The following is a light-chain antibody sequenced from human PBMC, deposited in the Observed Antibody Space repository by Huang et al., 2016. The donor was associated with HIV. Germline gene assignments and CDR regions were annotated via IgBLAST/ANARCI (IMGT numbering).Light chain of an antibody. J-gene: IGKJ5*01. Sequence: DIQMTQSPSSLSASVGDRVTITCRASQDIRSYLAWYQQKPGKAPKLLLFAASRLESGVPSRLSGSGAGTEYTLTISSLQPEDFATYYCQQYYTTPRDTFGQGTRLAIK. V-gene: IGKV1-NL1*01. CDR2: AAS. CDR1: QDIRSY. CDR3: QQYYTTPRDT.